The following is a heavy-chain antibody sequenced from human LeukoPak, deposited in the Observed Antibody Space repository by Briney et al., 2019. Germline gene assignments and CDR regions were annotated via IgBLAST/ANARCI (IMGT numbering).Heavy chain of an antibody. CDR1: GGSISSGGYY. J-gene: IGHJ4*02. CDR3: ARAGIVGATMGLDY. V-gene: IGHV4-31*03. D-gene: IGHD1-26*01. Sequence: SQTLSLTCTVSGGSISSGGYYWSWIRQHPGKGLEWIGYIYYSGSTYYNPSLKSRVTISVDTSKNQFSLKLSSVTAADTAVYYCARAGIVGATMGLDYWGQGTLVTVSS. CDR2: IYYSGST.